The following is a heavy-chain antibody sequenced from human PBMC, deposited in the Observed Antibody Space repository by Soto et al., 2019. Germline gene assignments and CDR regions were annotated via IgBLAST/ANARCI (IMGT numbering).Heavy chain of an antibody. V-gene: IGHV1-8*01. D-gene: IGHD2-15*01. J-gene: IGHJ6*02. CDR2: MNPNSGNT. CDR1: GYTFTSYD. CDR3: ARGWDDCSGGSCYSYYYGMDV. Sequence: ASVKVSCKASGYTFTSYDINWVRQATGQGLEWMGWMNPNSGNTGYAQKFQGRVTMTRNTSISTAYMELSSLRYEDTAVYYGARGWDDCSGGSCYSYYYGMDVWGQGTTVTVSS.